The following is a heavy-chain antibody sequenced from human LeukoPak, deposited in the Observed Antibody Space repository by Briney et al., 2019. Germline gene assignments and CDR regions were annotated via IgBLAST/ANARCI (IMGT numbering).Heavy chain of an antibody. CDR2: INPTGGST. Sequence: ASVKVSCKASGYTFTTYYIHWLRQAPGQGLEWMGIINPTGGSTTYAQKFQGRVTMTRDTSTSKVLMEVNSLRSEDTTVYYCALYSSTWYWGQGTLVTVSS. D-gene: IGHD6-13*01. V-gene: IGHV1-46*01. CDR3: ALYSSTWY. CDR1: GYTFTTYY. J-gene: IGHJ4*02.